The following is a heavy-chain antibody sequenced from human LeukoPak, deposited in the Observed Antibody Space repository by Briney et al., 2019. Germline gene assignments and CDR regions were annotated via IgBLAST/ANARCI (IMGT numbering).Heavy chain of an antibody. J-gene: IGHJ4*02. CDR3: ARAESSGPERLVLVHFDY. Sequence: ASVKVSCKASVGTFSSYAISWVRQAPGQGLEWMGGIIPIFGTAKYAQKFQGRVTITADESTSTAYMELSSLRSEDTAVYYCARAESSGPERLVLVHFDYWGQGTLVTVSS. CDR1: VGTFSSYA. D-gene: IGHD1-1*01. CDR2: IIPIFGTA. V-gene: IGHV1-69*13.